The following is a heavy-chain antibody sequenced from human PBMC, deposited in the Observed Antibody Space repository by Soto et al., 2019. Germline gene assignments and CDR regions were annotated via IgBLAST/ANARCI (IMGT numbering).Heavy chain of an antibody. CDR3: ARMDFLGTQSLYNWFDP. CDR1: GFTIVDYG. CDR2: INWNGGST. D-gene: IGHD3-3*01. V-gene: IGHV3-20*03. J-gene: IGHJ5*02. Sequence: PLVFMRLPNAASGFTIVDYGMSWIRKTTGKGLEWVSGINWNGGSTGYADSVKGRFTISRDNAKNSLYLQMNSLRAEDTAFYYCARMDFLGTQSLYNWFDPWGQGTLVTVTS.